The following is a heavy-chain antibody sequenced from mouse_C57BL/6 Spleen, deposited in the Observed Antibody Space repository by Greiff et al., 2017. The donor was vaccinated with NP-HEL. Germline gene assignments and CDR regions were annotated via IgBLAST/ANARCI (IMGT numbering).Heavy chain of an antibody. CDR3: ARLGYYGSSGDY. J-gene: IGHJ2*01. CDR2: IDPSDSET. V-gene: IGHV1-52*01. D-gene: IGHD1-1*01. Sequence: QVQLKQPGAELVRPGSSVKLSCKASGYTFTSYWMHWVKQRPIQGLEWIGNIDPSDSETHYNQKFKNKATLTVDKSSSTAYMQLSSLTSEDSAVYYCARLGYYGSSGDYWGQGTTLTVSS. CDR1: GYTFTSYW.